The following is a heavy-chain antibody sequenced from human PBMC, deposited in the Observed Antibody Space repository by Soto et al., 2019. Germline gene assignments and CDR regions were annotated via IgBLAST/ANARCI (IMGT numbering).Heavy chain of an antibody. V-gene: IGHV4-38-2*02. CDR1: GYSISNGYY. Sequence: SETLSLTCTVSGYSISNGYYWGWIRQSPEKGLEWIGTIYHSGTTYYNPSLKSRVIMSIDTSKNQFSLNLKSVTAADTAVYYCVRDRYSYGYEVGKWGQGTLVTVYS. CDR3: VRDRYSYGYEVGK. D-gene: IGHD5-18*01. CDR2: IYHSGTT. J-gene: IGHJ4*02.